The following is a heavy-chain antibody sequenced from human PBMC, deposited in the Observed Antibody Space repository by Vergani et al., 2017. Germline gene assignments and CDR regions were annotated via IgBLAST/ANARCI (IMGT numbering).Heavy chain of an antibody. Sequence: HVQMVESGGGVVQPGRSLRLSCAVSGFRFSDYGMHWVRQAPGKGLEWVSGLTASGSGISYADSVRGRFTISRDNSKNTLFLQMDSLRAEDTAVYYCAKSGWLQHFGAHYFDSWGQGTLVTVSS. J-gene: IGHJ4*02. CDR1: GFRFSDYG. V-gene: IGHV3-NL1*01. CDR2: LTASGSGI. D-gene: IGHD5-24*01. CDR3: AKSGWLQHFGAHYFDS.